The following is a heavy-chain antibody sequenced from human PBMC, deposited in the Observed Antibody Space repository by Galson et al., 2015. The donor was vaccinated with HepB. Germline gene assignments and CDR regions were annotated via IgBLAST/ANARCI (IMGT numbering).Heavy chain of an antibody. J-gene: IGHJ2*01. CDR3: ARRVTTSWYLDL. D-gene: IGHD4-17*01. CDR1: GYTFTRYA. CDR2: INTNTGNP. Sequence: SGYTFTRYAMNWVRQAPGQGLEWMGWINTNTGNPTYAQGFAGRFAFSLDTSVSTAYLQINSLKAEDTAVYYCARRVTTSWYLDLWGRGTLVTVSS. V-gene: IGHV7-4-1*02.